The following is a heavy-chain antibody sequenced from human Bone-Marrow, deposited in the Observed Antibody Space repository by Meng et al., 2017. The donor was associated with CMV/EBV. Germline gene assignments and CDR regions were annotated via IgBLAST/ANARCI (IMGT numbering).Heavy chain of an antibody. D-gene: IGHD3-3*01. Sequence: GESLKISCAASGFTFSSYGMYWVRQAPGKGLEWVAFIRYDGSNKYYRDSVKGRFTISRDNSKNTLYLQMNSLRAEDTAMYYCARDPRPQKFWSGSAYWGQGTLVTVSS. CDR2: IRYDGSNK. J-gene: IGHJ4*02. CDR1: GFTFSSYG. V-gene: IGHV3-30*02. CDR3: ARDPRPQKFWSGSAY.